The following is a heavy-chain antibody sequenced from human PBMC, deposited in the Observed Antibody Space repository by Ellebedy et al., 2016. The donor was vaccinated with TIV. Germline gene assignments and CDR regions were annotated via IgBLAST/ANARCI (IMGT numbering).Heavy chain of an antibody. CDR1: GGSISSSSYY. J-gene: IGHJ4*02. CDR3: ARHPLEWLVGPMYFDY. CDR2: IYYGWST. Sequence: MPGGSLRLSCTVSGGSISSSSYYWGWIRQPPGRGLEWIGSIYYGWSTYYNPSLKSRVTISVDTSKNQVSLKLSSVTAADTAVYYCARHPLEWLVGPMYFDYWGQGTLVTVSS. V-gene: IGHV4-39*01. D-gene: IGHD6-19*01.